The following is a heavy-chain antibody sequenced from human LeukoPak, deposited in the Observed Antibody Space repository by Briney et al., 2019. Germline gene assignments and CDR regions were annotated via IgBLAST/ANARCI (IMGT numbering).Heavy chain of an antibody. V-gene: IGHV4-34*01. Sequence: SETLSLTCAVYGGSFSGYYWSWIRQPPGKGLEWIGEINHSGSTNYNPSLKSRVTISIDTSNHHFSLELSSVTAADTAVYYCARAPLRSPWFDYWGQGTLVTVSS. CDR1: GGSFSGYY. CDR2: INHSGST. CDR3: ARAPLRSPWFDY. D-gene: IGHD4-17*01. J-gene: IGHJ4*02.